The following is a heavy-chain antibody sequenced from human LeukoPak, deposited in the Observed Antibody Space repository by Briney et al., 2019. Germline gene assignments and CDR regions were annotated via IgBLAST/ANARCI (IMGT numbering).Heavy chain of an antibody. V-gene: IGHV5-51*01. CDR2: IYPGDSDT. Sequence: GESLQISGEGSGSLFTSYWIGWGRPLPGKGLGWMGIIYPGDSDTRYSPSFQGQVTISADKSISTAYLQWSSLKASDTAMYYCARLDQDRGYWGQGTLVTVSS. J-gene: IGHJ4*02. D-gene: IGHD2-2*03. CDR3: ARLDQDRGY. CDR1: GSLFTSYW.